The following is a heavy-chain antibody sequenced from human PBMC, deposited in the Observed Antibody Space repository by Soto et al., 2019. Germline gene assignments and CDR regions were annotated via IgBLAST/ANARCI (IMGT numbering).Heavy chain of an antibody. CDR1: GFTFSSYA. Sequence: QVQLVESGGGVVQPGRSLRLSCAASGFTFSSYAMHWVRQAPGKGLEWVAVMSYDETNYAYVDSVKGRFTISSDNSKHPLYLQMDILRPEDTAMYYCVRTRGDFDYWSGSGGFDPWGQGTLVIVSS. J-gene: IGHJ5*02. V-gene: IGHV3-30-3*01. CDR2: MSYDETNY. CDR3: VRTRGDFDYWSGSGGFDP. D-gene: IGHD3-3*01.